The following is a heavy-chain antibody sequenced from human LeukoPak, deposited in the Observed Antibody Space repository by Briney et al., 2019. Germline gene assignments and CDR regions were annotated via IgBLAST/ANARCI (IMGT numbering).Heavy chain of an antibody. V-gene: IGHV3-7*03. CDR1: GFTFTTYW. D-gene: IGHD6-13*01. CDR3: ARDSGGRVYNY. J-gene: IGHJ4*02. CDR2: IKQDGSET. Sequence: QPGRSLRLSCAASGFTFTTYWMTWVRQAPGKGLEWVANIKQDGSETYYVDSVKGRFTISRDNAKNSLYLQMNSLRAEDTAVYYCARDSGGRVYNYWGQGTLVTVSS.